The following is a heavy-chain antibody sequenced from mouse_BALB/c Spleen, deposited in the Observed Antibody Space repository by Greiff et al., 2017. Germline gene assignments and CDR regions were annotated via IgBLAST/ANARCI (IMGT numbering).Heavy chain of an antibody. CDR3: ARLGDDYDGEFAD. CDR2: IHYSGST. J-gene: IGHJ3*01. D-gene: IGHD2-4*01. V-gene: IGHV3-1*02. Sequence: VQLKESGPDLVKPSQSLSLTCTVTGYSITSCYSWHWIRQFPGNKLEWMGYIHYSGSTNYNPSLKSRISITRDTSKNQFFLQLNSVTTEDTATYYFARLGDDYDGEFADWGQGTLVTVSA. CDR1: GYSITSCYS.